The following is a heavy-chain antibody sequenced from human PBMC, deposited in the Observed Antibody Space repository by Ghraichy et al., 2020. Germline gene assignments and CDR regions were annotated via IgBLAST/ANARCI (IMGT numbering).Heavy chain of an antibody. CDR1: GFTFSSYA. D-gene: IGHD3-3*01. CDR2: ISGSGGST. J-gene: IGHJ6*02. V-gene: IGHV3-23*01. CDR3: ASSPYYDFWSGYYDYYYYYGMDV. Sequence: ETLSLTCAASGFTFSSYAMSWVRQAPGKRLEWVSAISGSGGSTYYADSVKGRFTISRDNSKNTLYLQMNSLRAEDTAVYYRASSPYYDFWSGYYDYYYYYGMDVWGQGTTVTVSS.